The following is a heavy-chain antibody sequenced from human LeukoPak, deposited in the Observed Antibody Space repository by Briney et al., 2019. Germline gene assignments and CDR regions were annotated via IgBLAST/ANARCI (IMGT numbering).Heavy chain of an antibody. CDR2: ISGSGGST. V-gene: IGHV3-23*01. D-gene: IGHD1-20*01. CDR1: GFTFSSYA. Sequence: GGSLRLSFAASGFTFSSYAMSWVRQAPGKGLEWVSAISGSGGSTYYADSVKGRFTISRDNSKNTLYLQMNSLRAEDTAVYYCAKGDNWNDGAMDYWGQGTLVTVSS. CDR3: AKGDNWNDGAMDY. J-gene: IGHJ4*02.